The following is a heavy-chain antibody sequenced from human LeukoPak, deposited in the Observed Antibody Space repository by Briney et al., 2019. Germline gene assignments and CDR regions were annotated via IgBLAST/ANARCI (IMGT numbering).Heavy chain of an antibody. CDR1: GFTFSNYE. V-gene: IGHV3-23*01. Sequence: GGSLRLSCAASGFTFSNYEMHWVRQAPGKGLEWVSYISSSGVSTYYADSVKGRFTISRDNSKNTLYLQMNSLRAEDTAIYYCAKGPLRGVTKGPIDFWGQGTLVTVSS. J-gene: IGHJ4*02. CDR3: AKGPLRGVTKGPIDF. CDR2: ISSSGVST. D-gene: IGHD3-10*01.